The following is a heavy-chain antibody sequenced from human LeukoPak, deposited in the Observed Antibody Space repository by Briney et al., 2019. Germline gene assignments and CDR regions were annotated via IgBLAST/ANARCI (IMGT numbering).Heavy chain of an antibody. CDR1: GGSFSGFY. Sequence: SETLSLTCAVYGGSFSGFYWTWIRQPPGKGLEWIGEINHSGSTNYNPSLKSRVTISVDTSKNQFSPKLSSVTAADTAVYYCARSHEYYYDSSGYYYGEGACDIWGQGTMVTVSS. V-gene: IGHV4-34*01. CDR3: ARSHEYYYDSSGYYYGEGACDI. J-gene: IGHJ3*02. CDR2: INHSGST. D-gene: IGHD3-22*01.